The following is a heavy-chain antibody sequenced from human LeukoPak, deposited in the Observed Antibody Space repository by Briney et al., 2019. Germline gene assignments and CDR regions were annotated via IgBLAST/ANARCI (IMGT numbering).Heavy chain of an antibody. CDR2: ISYDGSNK. CDR1: GFTFSSYG. CDR3: AKEGDYYDSSGFDY. V-gene: IGHV3-30*18. Sequence: GGSLRLSCAASGFTFSSYGMHWVRQAPGKGLEWVAVISYDGSNKYYADSVKGRFTISRDNSKNTLYLQMNSLRAEDTAVYYCAKEGDYYDSSGFDYWGQGTLVTVSS. D-gene: IGHD3-22*01. J-gene: IGHJ4*02.